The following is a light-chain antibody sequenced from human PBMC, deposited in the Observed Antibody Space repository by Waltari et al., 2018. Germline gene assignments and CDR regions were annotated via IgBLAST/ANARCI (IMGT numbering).Light chain of an antibody. V-gene: IGKV2-28*01. CDR1: QSLLHSNGYNY. CDR3: MQALQTPH. Sequence: DIVMTQSPLSLPVTPGEPASISCRSSQSLLHSNGYNYLDWYLQKPGQSPQLLIDLGSNRASGVPDRFSGSGSGTDFTLKISRVEAEDVGVYYCMQALQTPHFGGGTKVEIK. J-gene: IGKJ4*01. CDR2: LGS.